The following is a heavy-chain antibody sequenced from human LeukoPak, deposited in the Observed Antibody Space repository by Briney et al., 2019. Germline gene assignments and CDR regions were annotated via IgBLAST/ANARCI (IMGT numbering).Heavy chain of an antibody. CDR2: INPNDGDT. J-gene: IGHJ4*02. CDR1: GYTFTDYY. CDR3: ARANFLYCSSSTCLFDY. D-gene: IGHD2-2*01. V-gene: IGHV1-2*02. Sequence: ASVKVSCKASGYTFTDYYMHWVRQAPGQGFEWMGWINPNDGDTNYAQKFQGRVTMTRNTSISTAHMEVSRLRSDDTAVYYCARANFLYCSSSTCLFDYWGQGTLVTVSS.